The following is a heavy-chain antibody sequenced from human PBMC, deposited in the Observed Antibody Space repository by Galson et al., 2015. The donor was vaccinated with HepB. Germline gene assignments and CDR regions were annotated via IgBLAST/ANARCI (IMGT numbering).Heavy chain of an antibody. CDR1: GYTFTSYD. J-gene: IGHJ6*03. CDR3: ARRARGVRRTLFYYYYMDV. CDR2: MNPNSGNT. D-gene: IGHD1-1*01. V-gene: IGHV1-8*01. Sequence: SVKVSCKASGYTFTSYDINWVRQATGQGLEWMGWMNPNSGNTGYAQKFQGRVTMTRNTSISTAYMELSSLRSEDTAVYYCARRARGVRRTLFYYYYMDVWGKGTTVTVSS.